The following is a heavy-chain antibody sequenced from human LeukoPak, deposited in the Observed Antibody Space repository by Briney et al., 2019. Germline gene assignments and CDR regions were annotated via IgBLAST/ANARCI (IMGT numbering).Heavy chain of an antibody. V-gene: IGHV3-64*02. CDR2: IDGAGQNT. CDR3: ARVNRDYDY. Sequence: GGSLRLSCAASGFPFRRFSMHWVRQAPGRGLEYVSAIDGAGQNTFYADSVRGRFTISRDNSENTVSLQMGSLTPEDMAVYYCARVNRDYDYWGQGALITVSS. CDR1: GFPFRRFS. J-gene: IGHJ4*02. D-gene: IGHD4-11*01.